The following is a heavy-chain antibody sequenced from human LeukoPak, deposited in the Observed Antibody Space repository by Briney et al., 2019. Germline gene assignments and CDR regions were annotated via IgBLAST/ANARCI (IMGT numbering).Heavy chain of an antibody. CDR3: ARDWWGATTGG. CDR1: GYSISSGYY. J-gene: IGHJ4*02. Sequence: SETLSLTCAVSGYSISSGYYWGWIRQPPGKGLEWIGSIYHSGSTYYNPSLKSRVTISVDTSKNQFSLKLSSVTAADTAVYYCARDWWGATTGGWGQGTLVTVSS. V-gene: IGHV4-38-2*02. CDR2: IYHSGST. D-gene: IGHD1-26*01.